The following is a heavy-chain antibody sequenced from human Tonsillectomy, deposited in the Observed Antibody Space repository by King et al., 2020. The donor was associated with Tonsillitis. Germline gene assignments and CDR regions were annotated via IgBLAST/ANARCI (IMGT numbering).Heavy chain of an antibody. CDR2: ISAGGGST. D-gene: IGHD1-26*01. J-gene: IGHJ4*02. CDR3: AKDFSRRDVGYFDY. V-gene: IGHV3-23*04. Sequence: VQLVESGGGLVQPGGSLRLSCAASGFTFSNDAISWVRQAPGKGLVWVPFISAGGGSTYYADSWKGRFTISRDNSKITLYLQLTSLRAEDTALYYCAKDFSRRDVGYFDYWGQGTLVTVSS. CDR1: GFTFSNDA.